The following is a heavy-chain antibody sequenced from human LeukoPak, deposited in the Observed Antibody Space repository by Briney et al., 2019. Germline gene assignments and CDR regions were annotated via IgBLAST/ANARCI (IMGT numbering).Heavy chain of an antibody. CDR3: ARGILTYYYDSSGYKPPET. J-gene: IGHJ1*01. CDR2: INPSGGST. V-gene: IGHV1-46*01. CDR1: GYTFTSYY. D-gene: IGHD3-22*01. Sequence: ASVKVSCKASGYTFTSYYMHWVRQAPGQGLEWMGVINPSGGSTSYAQKLQGRVTMTRDMSTSTVYMELSSLRSEDTAVYYCARGILTYYYDSSGYKPPETWGQGTLVTVSS.